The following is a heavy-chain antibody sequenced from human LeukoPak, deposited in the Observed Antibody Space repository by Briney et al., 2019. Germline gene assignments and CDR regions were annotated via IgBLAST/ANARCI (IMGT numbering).Heavy chain of an antibody. CDR1: GFTFSTYA. CDR3: ARDRGRYYDSRGFYWGYYFDS. J-gene: IGHJ4*02. CDR2: ISGSGDST. V-gene: IGHV3-23*01. D-gene: IGHD3-22*01. Sequence: GGSLRLSCAASGFTFSTYAVNWVRQAPGKGLEWVSTISGSGDSTYYADSVKGRFTISRDNSKDTLYLQMSSVRVDGTAVYYCARDRGRYYDSRGFYWGYYFDSWGQGIQVTVST.